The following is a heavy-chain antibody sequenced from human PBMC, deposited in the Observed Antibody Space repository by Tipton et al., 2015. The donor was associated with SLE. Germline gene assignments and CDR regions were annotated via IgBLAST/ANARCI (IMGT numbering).Heavy chain of an antibody. CDR2: IYSSGTT. J-gene: IGHJ4*02. CDR3: ARGSVVADDY. Sequence: LRLSCTVSGGSISSYYWSWIRQPAGKGLEWIGRIYSSGTTNYYPFLKSRVTMSVDTSKNQFSLKLTSVTAADTAVYYCARGSVVADDYWGQGTLVTVSS. V-gene: IGHV4-4*07. D-gene: IGHD2-15*01. CDR1: GGSISSYY.